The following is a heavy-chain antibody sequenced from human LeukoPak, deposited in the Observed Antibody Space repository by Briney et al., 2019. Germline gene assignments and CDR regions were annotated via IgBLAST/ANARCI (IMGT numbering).Heavy chain of an antibody. CDR1: GYTFTSYG. Sequence: ASVKVSCKAPGYTFTSYGISWVRQAPGQGLEWMGWISASNGNTNYAQKLQGRVTMTTDTSTSTAYMELRSLRSDDTAVYYCARRTYYYDSSGYYYFDYWGQGTLVTVSS. D-gene: IGHD3-22*01. J-gene: IGHJ4*02. CDR2: ISASNGNT. V-gene: IGHV1-18*01. CDR3: ARRTYYYDSSGYYYFDY.